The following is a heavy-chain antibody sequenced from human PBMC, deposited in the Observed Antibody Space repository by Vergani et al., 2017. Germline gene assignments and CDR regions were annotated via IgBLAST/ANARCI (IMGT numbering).Heavy chain of an antibody. J-gene: IGHJ6*03. CDR1: GFTFITYS. Sequence: QVQLVESGGGVVQPGRSLRLSCTSSGFTFITYSMHWVRQAPGKGLEWVAIIYYDGSKKYYADYVKGRFTISRDNSRNTLDVLMSSLRAEDTAIYYCVREGSYCGSTTCRNPSYVYYYHMDVWGEGTTVTVSS. CDR3: VREGSYCGSTTCRNPSYVYYYHMDV. D-gene: IGHD2-21*01. CDR2: IYYDGSKK. V-gene: IGHV3-33*01.